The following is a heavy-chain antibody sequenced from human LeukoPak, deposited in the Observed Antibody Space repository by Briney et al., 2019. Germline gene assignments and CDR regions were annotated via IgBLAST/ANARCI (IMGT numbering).Heavy chain of an antibody. V-gene: IGHV3-33*01. Sequence: GGSLRLSCAASGFTFSSYGMHWVRQAPGKGLEWVAVIWYDGSNKYYADSVKGRFTNSRDNSKNTLYLQMNSLRAEDTAVYYCARGSRVSYYYDSSGYYYWGQGTLVTVSS. CDR2: IWYDGSNK. CDR1: GFTFSSYG. J-gene: IGHJ4*02. D-gene: IGHD3-22*01. CDR3: ARGSRVSYYYDSSGYYY.